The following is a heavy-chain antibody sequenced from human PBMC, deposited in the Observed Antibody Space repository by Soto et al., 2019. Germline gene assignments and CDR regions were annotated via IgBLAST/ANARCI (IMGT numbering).Heavy chain of an antibody. D-gene: IGHD1-26*01. V-gene: IGHV3-30-3*01. CDR2: ISYDGNTQ. CDR1: GFIFSNYA. Sequence: QVQLVESGGGVVQPGGSLRLSCAASGFIFSNYAMQWVRQAPGKGLEGMAAISYDGNTQYYADSVRGRFTISRDNSKNTVYVEMISLRAEDTAVYYCARDLKGDTKLDYWGQGTLVTVSS. J-gene: IGHJ4*02. CDR3: ARDLKGDTKLDY.